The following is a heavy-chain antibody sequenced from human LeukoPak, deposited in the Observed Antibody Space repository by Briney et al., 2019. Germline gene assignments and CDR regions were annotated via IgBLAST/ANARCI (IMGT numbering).Heavy chain of an antibody. V-gene: IGHV4-4*07. CDR1: GGSISGYY. CDR2: IYTSGST. D-gene: IGHD6-13*01. Sequence: PSETLSLTCTVSGGSISGYYWSWIRQPAGKGLEWIGHIYTSGSTNYNPSLKSRVTMSVDTSKNQFSLKLSSVTAADTAVYYCARSYSSSWCFDSWGQGTLVTVSA. CDR3: ARSYSSSWCFDS. J-gene: IGHJ4*02.